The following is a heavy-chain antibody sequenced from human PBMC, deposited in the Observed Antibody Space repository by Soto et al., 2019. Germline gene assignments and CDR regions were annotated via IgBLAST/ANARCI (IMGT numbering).Heavy chain of an antibody. J-gene: IGHJ6*02. D-gene: IGHD2-2*03. Sequence: SETLSLTCTVSGGSISSGDYYWSWIRQPPGKGLEWIGYIYYSGSTYYNPSLKSRVTISVDTSKNQFSLKLSSVTAADTAVYYCARDPMDIVVVPALNYGMDVWSQGTTVTVSS. CDR3: ARDPMDIVVVPALNYGMDV. V-gene: IGHV4-30-4*01. CDR1: GGSISSGDYY. CDR2: IYYSGST.